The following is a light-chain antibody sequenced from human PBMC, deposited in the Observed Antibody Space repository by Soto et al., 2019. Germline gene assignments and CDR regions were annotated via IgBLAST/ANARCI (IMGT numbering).Light chain of an antibody. CDR3: QQTHSIPPT. CDR1: QVISTS. CDR2: AAS. Sequence: DIQLTQSPSFLAPSVGESVAITCVASQVISTSLAWYQVRPGKAPKLLIYAASTLESGVPSRFSATVSGTFFTLTIHNLQPDDFATYFCQQTHSIPPTFGPGTKVDI. V-gene: IGKV1-9*01. J-gene: IGKJ2*01.